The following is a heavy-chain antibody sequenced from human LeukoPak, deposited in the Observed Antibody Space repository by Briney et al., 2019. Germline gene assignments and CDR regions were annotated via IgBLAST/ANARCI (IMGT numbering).Heavy chain of an antibody. CDR3: ASLEYQLPPFDP. D-gene: IGHD2-2*01. CDR1: GGTFSSYA. Sequence: GASVKVSCKASGGTFSSYAIRWVRQAPGQGLEWMGWINPNSGGTNYAQKFQGRVTMTRDTSISTAYMELSRLRSDDTAVYYCASLEYQLPPFDPWGQGTLATVSS. J-gene: IGHJ5*02. CDR2: INPNSGGT. V-gene: IGHV1-2*02.